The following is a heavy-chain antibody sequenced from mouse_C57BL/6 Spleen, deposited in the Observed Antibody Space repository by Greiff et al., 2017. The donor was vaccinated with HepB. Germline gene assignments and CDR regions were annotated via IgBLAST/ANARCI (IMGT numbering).Heavy chain of an antibody. Sequence: EVQLQQSGPELVKPGASVKMSCKASGYTFTDYNMHWVKQSHGKSLEWIGYINPNNGGTSYNQKFKGKATLTVNKSSSTTYMELRSLTSEDSAVYYCARIGVGCFDYWGQGTTLTVSS. CDR2: INPNNGGT. CDR3: ARIGVGCFDY. V-gene: IGHV1-22*01. CDR1: GYTFTDYN. J-gene: IGHJ2*01. D-gene: IGHD1-1*02.